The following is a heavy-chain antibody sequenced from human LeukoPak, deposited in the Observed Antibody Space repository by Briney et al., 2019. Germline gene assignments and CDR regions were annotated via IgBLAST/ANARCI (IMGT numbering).Heavy chain of an antibody. CDR3: TRVWRNMAFDY. CDR1: GFPLSNFW. CDR2: IISDGTTT. D-gene: IGHD3-3*01. J-gene: IGHJ4*02. Sequence: PGGSLRLSCTASGFPLSNFWMHWVRQVPGKGLVWVSRIISDGTTTSYADSVKGRFTISRDNAKNTLYLQMNSLRAEDTAVYYCTRVWRNMAFDYWGQGTLVTVSS. V-gene: IGHV3-74*01.